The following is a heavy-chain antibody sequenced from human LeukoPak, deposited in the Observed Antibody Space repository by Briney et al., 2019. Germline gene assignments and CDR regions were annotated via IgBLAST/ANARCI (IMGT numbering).Heavy chain of an antibody. D-gene: IGHD5-18*01. CDR2: ISYDGSNT. J-gene: IGHJ4*02. V-gene: IGHV3-30*03. CDR3: ARDVVQLWSKDS. CDR1: GFTFSSYG. Sequence: GSLRLSCAASGFTFSSYGMHWVRQAPGKGLEWVAVISYDGSNTYYADSVKGRFTISRDNAKNSLYLQMNSLRAEDTAVYYCARDVVQLWSKDSWGQGTLVTVSS.